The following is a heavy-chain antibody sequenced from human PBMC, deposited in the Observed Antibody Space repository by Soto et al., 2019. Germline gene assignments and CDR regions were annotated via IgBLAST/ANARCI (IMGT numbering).Heavy chain of an antibody. CDR1: GDTFSFYT. D-gene: IGHD3-10*01. CDR2: INPIVSMS. Sequence: QVQLVQSGTEVKKPGSSVKVSCKASGDTFSFYTINWMRQAPGLGLEWVGRINPIVSMSNYAKKFQGRVSMTADNSTSTAYMELRSLRSDDTAMYFCAASYGSGYRAFDYWGQGALVIVSS. CDR3: AASYGSGYRAFDY. J-gene: IGHJ4*02. V-gene: IGHV1-69*02.